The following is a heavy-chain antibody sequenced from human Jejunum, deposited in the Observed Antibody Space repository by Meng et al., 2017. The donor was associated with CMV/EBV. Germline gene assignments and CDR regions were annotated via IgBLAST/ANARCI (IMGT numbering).Heavy chain of an antibody. CDR3: ARLSDS. CDR2: ITSSGGNT. Sequence: LGLSCSASGYAFGSHSMSWVRQARGRGLKWVASITSSGGNTYYADSVKDRFTISRDNSKNTLYLQMNSLRADDTAVYYCARLSDSWGQGTLVTVSS. V-gene: IGHV3-23*01. CDR1: GYAFGSHS. D-gene: IGHD2-15*01. J-gene: IGHJ4*02.